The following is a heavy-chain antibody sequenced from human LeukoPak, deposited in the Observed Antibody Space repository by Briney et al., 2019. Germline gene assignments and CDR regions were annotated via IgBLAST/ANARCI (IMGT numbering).Heavy chain of an antibody. D-gene: IGHD3-10*01. Sequence: GGSLRLSCAASGFTFSSYEMNWVRQAPGKGLEWVSYISSSGTTIYYADSVKGRFTISRSNAKNSLYLQMNSLRAEDTAVYYCARERGQLGFGEMDYWGQGTLVTVSS. V-gene: IGHV3-48*03. CDR2: ISSSGTTI. J-gene: IGHJ4*02. CDR3: ARERGQLGFGEMDY. CDR1: GFTFSSYE.